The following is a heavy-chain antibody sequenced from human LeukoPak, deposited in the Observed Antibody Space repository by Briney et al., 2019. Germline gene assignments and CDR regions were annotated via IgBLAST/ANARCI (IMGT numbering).Heavy chain of an antibody. Sequence: SETLSLTCTVSGGSISSYYWSWMRQPPGKGLEWIGNIYYSGSTNYNPSLKSRVTISVDTSKNQFSLKLSSVTAADTAVYYCARVGRYDSSGLFYWGQGALVTVSS. CDR1: GGSISSYY. D-gene: IGHD3-22*01. V-gene: IGHV4-59*01. CDR2: IYYSGST. CDR3: ARVGRYDSSGLFY. J-gene: IGHJ4*02.